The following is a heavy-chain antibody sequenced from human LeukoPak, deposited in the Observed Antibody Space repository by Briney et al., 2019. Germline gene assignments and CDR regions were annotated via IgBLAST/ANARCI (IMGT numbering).Heavy chain of an antibody. V-gene: IGHV3-43*02. CDR2: ISGDGVSS. CDR1: GFMFDDYA. D-gene: IGHD5-24*01. CDR3: AREQFSHTSNYFDN. Sequence: GGSLRLSCAASGFMFDDYAMHWVRQVPGRGLEWVSLISGDGVSSFYADSVRGRFTISRDNNNNSLSLQMYSLTAEDTAFYYCAREQFSHTSNYFDNWGQGILVTVSS. J-gene: IGHJ4*02.